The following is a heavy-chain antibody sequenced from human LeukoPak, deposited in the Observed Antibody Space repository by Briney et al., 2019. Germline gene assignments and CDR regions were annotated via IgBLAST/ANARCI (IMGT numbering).Heavy chain of an antibody. Sequence: GGSLRLSCAASGFTFSSYWMSWVRQAPGKGLEWAANIKQDGSEKYYVDSVKGRFTISRDNAKNSLYLQMNSLRAEDTAVYYCAGSLWFGELARFDPWGQGTLVTVSS. CDR2: IKQDGSEK. J-gene: IGHJ5*02. V-gene: IGHV3-7*03. D-gene: IGHD3-10*01. CDR3: AGSLWFGELARFDP. CDR1: GFTFSSYW.